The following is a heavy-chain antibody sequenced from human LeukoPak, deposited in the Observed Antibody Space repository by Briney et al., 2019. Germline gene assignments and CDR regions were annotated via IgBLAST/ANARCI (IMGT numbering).Heavy chain of an antibody. Sequence: GGSLRPSCPAPGFTFSDYNMTWIRQAPGKGLEWVSYFSSSGSTIYYADSVKGRFTISRDNSKNTLYLQMNSLRAEDTAVYYCARGGRYYDSSGYLDYWGQGTLVTVSS. CDR1: GFTFSDYN. D-gene: IGHD3-22*01. CDR3: ARGGRYYDSSGYLDY. CDR2: FSSSGSTI. J-gene: IGHJ4*02. V-gene: IGHV3-11*04.